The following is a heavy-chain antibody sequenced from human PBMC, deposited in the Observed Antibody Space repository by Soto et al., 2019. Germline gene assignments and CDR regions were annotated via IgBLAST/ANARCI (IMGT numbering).Heavy chain of an antibody. Sequence: SLRLSCEASGFTFDEYAMHWVRQAPGKGLEWVSGISWNSGSLGYADSVKGRFTISRDNAKNSLYLQMNRLRPEDTALYYCPEARRYDFWSGPFHYWGQGTLVTVSS. V-gene: IGHV3-9*01. J-gene: IGHJ4*02. D-gene: IGHD3-3*01. CDR1: GFTFDEYA. CDR2: ISWNSGSL. CDR3: PEARRYDFWSGPFHY.